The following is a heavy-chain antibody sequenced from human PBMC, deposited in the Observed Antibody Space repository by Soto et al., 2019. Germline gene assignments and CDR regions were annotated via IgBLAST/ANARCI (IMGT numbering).Heavy chain of an antibody. CDR2: IYYSGST. Sequence: PSETLSLTCTVSGGSISGYYWSWIRQPPGEGLEWIGYIYYSGSTNYNPSLKSRVTISLDTSKNQFSLKLNSVTAADTAVYYCARAHPYSSSWYLWFDYWGQGTQVTVSS. CDR1: GGSISGYY. D-gene: IGHD6-13*01. V-gene: IGHV4-59*01. J-gene: IGHJ4*02. CDR3: ARAHPYSSSWYLWFDY.